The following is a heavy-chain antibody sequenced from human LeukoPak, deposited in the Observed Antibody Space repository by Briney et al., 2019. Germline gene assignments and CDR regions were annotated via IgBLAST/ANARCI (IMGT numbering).Heavy chain of an antibody. D-gene: IGHD3-3*01. J-gene: IGHJ6*02. V-gene: IGHV4-59*08. CDR1: GGSISNYY. CDR3: ARHIPVIWSSGYYYGMDV. CDR2: ISYSGST. Sequence: EPSETLSLTCTVSGGSISNYYWSWIRQPPGKGLEWIGYISYSGSTNYNPSLRSRVAISEDTPRNQFSLRLNSVTAAATAVYYCARHIPVIWSSGYYYGMDVWGQGTTVTVSS.